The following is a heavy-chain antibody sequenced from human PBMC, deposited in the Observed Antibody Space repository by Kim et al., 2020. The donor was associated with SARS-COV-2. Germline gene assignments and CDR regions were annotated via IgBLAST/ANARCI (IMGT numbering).Heavy chain of an antibody. J-gene: IGHJ6*02. CDR3: ARLGGSGIRPFGYYYYGMDV. D-gene: IGHD3-10*01. CDR2: IYPGDSDT. CDR1: GYSFTSYW. V-gene: IGHV5-51*01. Sequence: GESLKISCKGSGYSFTSYWIGWVRQMPGKGLEWMGIIYPGDSDTRYSPSFQGQVTISADKSISTAYLQWSSLKASDTAMYYCARLGGSGIRPFGYYYYGMDVWGQGTTVTVSS.